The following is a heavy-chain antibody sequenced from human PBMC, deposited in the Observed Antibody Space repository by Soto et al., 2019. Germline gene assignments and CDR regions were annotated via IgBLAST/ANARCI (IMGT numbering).Heavy chain of an antibody. D-gene: IGHD4-17*01. CDR2: VYYTGDT. J-gene: IGHJ6*01. CDR1: SGPDRSHN. V-gene: IGHV4-59*08. CDR3: VRQGIDYLHGLVDV. Sequence: QVQLQQSGPRLVKPSETLSLTCTVSSGPDRSHNWGWIRQPPGRGLEWIGYVYYTGDTAYNPSLRSRVTISADTSTNDISLTLSSVTAADTAVYDCVRQGIDYLHGLVDVW.